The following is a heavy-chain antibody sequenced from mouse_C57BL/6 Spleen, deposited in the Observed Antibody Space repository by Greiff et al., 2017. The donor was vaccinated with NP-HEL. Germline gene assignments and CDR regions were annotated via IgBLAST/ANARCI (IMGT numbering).Heavy chain of an antibody. CDR2: ISDGGSYT. J-gene: IGHJ4*01. V-gene: IGHV5-4*01. Sequence: EVKLMESGGGLVKPGGSLKLSCAASGFTFSSYAMSWVRQTPEKRLEWVATISDGGSYTNYPDNVKGRVTISSDKAKNNLYLQMSPLKSEDTAMYYCARDLLRDYAMDYWGQGTSVTVSS. CDR1: GFTFSSYA. CDR3: ARDLLRDYAMDY. D-gene: IGHD1-1*01.